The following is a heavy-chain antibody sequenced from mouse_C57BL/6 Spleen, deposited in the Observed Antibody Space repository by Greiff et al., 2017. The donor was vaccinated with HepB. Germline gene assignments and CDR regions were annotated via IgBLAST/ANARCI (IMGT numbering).Heavy chain of an antibody. CDR3: TSYGSSYRYFDY. V-gene: IGHV14-1*01. J-gene: IGHJ2*01. D-gene: IGHD1-1*01. CDR2: IDPEDGDT. Sequence: EVKLQESGAELVRPGASVKLSCTASGFNIKDYYMHWVKQRPEQGLEWIGRIDPEDGDTEYAPKFQGKATMTADTSSNTAYLQLSSLTSEDTAVYYCTSYGSSYRYFDYWGQGTTLTVSS. CDR1: GFNIKDYY.